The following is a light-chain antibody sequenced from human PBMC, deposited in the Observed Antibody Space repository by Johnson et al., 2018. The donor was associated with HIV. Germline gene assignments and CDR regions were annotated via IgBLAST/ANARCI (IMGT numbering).Light chain of an antibody. CDR2: DNN. V-gene: IGLV1-51*01. CDR3: GTWDSSLSAYV. CDR1: SSNIGNNY. Sequence: QSVLTQPPSVSAAPGQKVTISCSGSSSNIGNNYVSWYQQLPGTAPKLLIYDNNKRPSGIPDRFSGSKSGTSATLGITGLRTGDEADHYCGTWDSSLSAYVFGTGTKVTVL. J-gene: IGLJ1*01.